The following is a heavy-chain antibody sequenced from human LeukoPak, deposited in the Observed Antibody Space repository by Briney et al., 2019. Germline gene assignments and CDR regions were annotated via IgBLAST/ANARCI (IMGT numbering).Heavy chain of an antibody. CDR2: IPYDGSNK. CDR3: AKDICGGDCYPHGGY. Sequence: PGGPLRLSCGASGFTFSNYGMHWVRQAPGKGLEWVAFIPYDGSNKYYADSLKGRFTISRDNSKDTLYLQMNSLRAEDTAIYYRAKDICGGDCYPHGGYWGQGTLVTVSS. V-gene: IGHV3-30*02. D-gene: IGHD2-21*01. CDR1: GFTFSNYG. J-gene: IGHJ4*02.